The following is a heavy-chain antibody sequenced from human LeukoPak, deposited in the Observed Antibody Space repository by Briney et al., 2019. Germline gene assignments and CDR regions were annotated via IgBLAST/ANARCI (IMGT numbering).Heavy chain of an antibody. CDR1: GYTFTSYG. CDR3: ARVASLLWFGELSSYFDY. CDR2: ISAYNGNT. Sequence: ASVKVSCKASGYTFTSYGISWVRQAPGQGLEWMGWISAYNGNTNYAQKLQGRVTMTTDTSTSTAYMELRSLRSDDTAVYYCARVASLLWFGELSSYFDYWGQGTLVTVSS. D-gene: IGHD3-10*01. J-gene: IGHJ4*02. V-gene: IGHV1-18*04.